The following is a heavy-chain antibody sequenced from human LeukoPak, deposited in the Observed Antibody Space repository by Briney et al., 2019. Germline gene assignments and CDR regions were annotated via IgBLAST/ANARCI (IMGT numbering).Heavy chain of an antibody. D-gene: IGHD2-15*01. CDR1: GYTFTGYY. V-gene: IGHV1-2*06. CDR3: ARVPSGGPFDQ. CDR2: INPNSGGT. Sequence: ASVKVSCKASGYTFTGYYMRWVRQAPGQGLEWMGRINPNSGGTNYAQKFQGRVTMTRDTSISTAYMELSRLRSDDTAVYYCARVPSGGPFDQWGQGTLVTVSS. J-gene: IGHJ4*02.